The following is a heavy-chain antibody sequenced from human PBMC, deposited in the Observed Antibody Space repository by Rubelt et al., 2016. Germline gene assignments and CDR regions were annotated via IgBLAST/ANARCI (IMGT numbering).Heavy chain of an antibody. Sequence: QVQLQQWGAGLLKPPETLSLTCAVYGGSFSGYYWSWIRQPPGKGLEWIGEINHSGSTNYNPSLKSRVTISGDTAKNQFALKLGSVTAADTAGYYCARGLARAAAAPRRLWFDPWGQGTLVTVSS. J-gene: IGHJ5*02. CDR1: GGSFSGYY. CDR2: INHSGST. V-gene: IGHV4-34*01. D-gene: IGHD6-13*01. CDR3: ARGLARAAAAPRRLWFDP.